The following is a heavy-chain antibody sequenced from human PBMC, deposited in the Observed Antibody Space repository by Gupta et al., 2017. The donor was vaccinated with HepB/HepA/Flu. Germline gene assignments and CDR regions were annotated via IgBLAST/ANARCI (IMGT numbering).Heavy chain of an antibody. J-gene: IGHJ4*02. CDR1: GFTFTPYV. V-gene: IGHV3-23*01. CDR3: AKVTTSYFDSSVYYGYFDY. CDR2: ISGSGAST. Sequence: EVQLLVFGGGLVQPGGSLRLSCAASGFTFTPYVLLWVLQHPGKGLEWVSGISGSGASTYYADSVKGRFSISRDKSKNTVHLQMNSLRAEDTAVYYCAKVTTSYFDSSVYYGYFDYWGQGTLVTISS. D-gene: IGHD3-22*01.